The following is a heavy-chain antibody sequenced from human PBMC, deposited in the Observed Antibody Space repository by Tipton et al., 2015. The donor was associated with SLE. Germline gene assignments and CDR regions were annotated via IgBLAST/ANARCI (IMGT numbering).Heavy chain of an antibody. CDR3: ARQNSTGGAYDYVANAPFDI. J-gene: IGHJ3*02. CDR1: GGSINSDDYY. Sequence: TLSLTCTVSGGSINSDDYYWNWIRQPPGKGLEWIGHIFYCGSTNYNPSLKSRVAMSVDTSRKRFPLKLNSVTAADTAIYFCARQNSTGGAYDYVANAPFDIWGQGTVVTVSS. D-gene: IGHD2-8*02. CDR2: IFYCGST. V-gene: IGHV4-61*08.